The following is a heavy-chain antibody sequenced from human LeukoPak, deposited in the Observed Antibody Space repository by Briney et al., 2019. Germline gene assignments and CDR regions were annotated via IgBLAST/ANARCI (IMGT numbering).Heavy chain of an antibody. D-gene: IGHD3-10*01. CDR2: ISDSSGNI. V-gene: IGHV3-21*01. Sequence: GGSLRLSCVASGFTFSNYNVNWVRQAPGKGLEWVASISDSSGNIFYADSVKGRFTVSRDNAKKSLYLQMNSLRVEDTAVYYCARDGHYGSGGFSSDYWGQGTLVTVPS. CDR3: ARDGHYGSGGFSSDY. CDR1: GFTFSNYN. J-gene: IGHJ4*02.